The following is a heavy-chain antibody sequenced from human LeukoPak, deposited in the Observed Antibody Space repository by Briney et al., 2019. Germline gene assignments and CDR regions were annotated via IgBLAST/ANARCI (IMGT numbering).Heavy chain of an antibody. J-gene: IGHJ4*02. CDR2: IYHSGST. CDR3: ARLSVTGDHTGFDY. V-gene: IGHV4-30-2*03. CDR1: GGSISSGGYY. Sequence: SETLSLTCTVSGGSISSGGYYWSWIRQPPGKGLEWIGYIYHSGSTYYNPSLKSRVTISVDTSKNQFSLKLSSVTAADTAVYYCARLSVTGDHTGFDYWGQGTLVTVSS. D-gene: IGHD7-27*01.